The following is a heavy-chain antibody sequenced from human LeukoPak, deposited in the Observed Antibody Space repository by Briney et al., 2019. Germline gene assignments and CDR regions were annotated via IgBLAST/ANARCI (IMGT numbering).Heavy chain of an antibody. CDR2: LSDSGVYT. V-gene: IGHV3-23*01. CDR1: GFTFSNYA. Sequence: GGSLRLSCAASGFTFSNYAMTWVRQAPGKGLEWVSILSDSGVYTYYADSVKGRFTISRDNSKNTLYLQMNSLRAEDTAVYYCASEPAYDILTGYSRFDYWGQGTLVTVSS. D-gene: IGHD3-9*01. CDR3: ASEPAYDILTGYSRFDY. J-gene: IGHJ4*02.